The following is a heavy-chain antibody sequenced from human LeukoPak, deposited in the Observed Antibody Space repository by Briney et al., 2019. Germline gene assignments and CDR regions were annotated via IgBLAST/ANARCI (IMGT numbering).Heavy chain of an antibody. CDR3: ARDPGQWEPTYYFDY. D-gene: IGHD1-26*01. CDR2: IYYSGST. J-gene: IGHJ4*02. Sequence: SETLSLTCTVSGGSISSYYWSWIRQPPGKGLEWIGSIYYSGSTYYNPSLKSRVTISVDTSKSQFPLKLSSVTAADTAVYYCARDPGQWEPTYYFDYWGQGTLVTVSS. V-gene: IGHV4-39*06. CDR1: GGSISSYY.